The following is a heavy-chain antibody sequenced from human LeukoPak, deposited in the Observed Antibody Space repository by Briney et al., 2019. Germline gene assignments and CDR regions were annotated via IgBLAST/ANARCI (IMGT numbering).Heavy chain of an antibody. J-gene: IGHJ3*02. D-gene: IGHD3-3*01. V-gene: IGHV3-23*01. CDR2: ISGSGHSS. CDR1: GFTFSSYA. CDR3: AKVTNYDFWSGDDAFDI. Sequence: GGSLRLSCAASGFTFSSYAMSWVRQAPGKGLEWVSGISGSGHSSFYADSGKGRFTISRDNSKNTLYLQMNSLRADDTAVYYCAKVTNYDFWSGDDAFDIWGQGTMVTVSS.